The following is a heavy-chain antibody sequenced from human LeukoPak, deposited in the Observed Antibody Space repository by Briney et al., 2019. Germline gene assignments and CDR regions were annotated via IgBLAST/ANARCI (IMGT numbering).Heavy chain of an antibody. J-gene: IGHJ6*02. Sequence: SETLSLTCTVSGGSISSGDYYWSWIRQPPGKGLEWIGYIYYSGSTYYNPSLKSRVTISVDTSKNQFSLKLSSVTAADTAVYYCARVSLMSYYYGMDVWGQGTTVTVSS. V-gene: IGHV4-30-4*01. CDR3: ARVSLMSYYYGMDV. CDR2: IYYSGST. D-gene: IGHD3-10*02. CDR1: GGSISSGDYY.